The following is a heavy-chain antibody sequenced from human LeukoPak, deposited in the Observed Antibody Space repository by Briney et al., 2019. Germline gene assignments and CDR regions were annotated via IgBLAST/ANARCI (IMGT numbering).Heavy chain of an antibody. CDR3: AKRPRGNYLDPFDY. CDR1: GFTFNIYA. D-gene: IGHD3-10*01. Sequence: GGSLRLSCAASGFTFNIYAMTWVRQAPGKGLEWVSDISDSGGNTYYADSVKGRFTISRDNSKNRLYLQMNSLRAEDTAVYYCAKRPRGNYLDPFDYWGQGTLVTVSS. V-gene: IGHV3-23*01. J-gene: IGHJ4*02. CDR2: ISDSGGNT.